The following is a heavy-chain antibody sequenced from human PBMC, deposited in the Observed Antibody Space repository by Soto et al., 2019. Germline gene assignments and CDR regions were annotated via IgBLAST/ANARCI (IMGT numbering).Heavy chain of an antibody. CDR1: GYTFTSYY. J-gene: IGHJ4*02. Sequence: QVQLVQCGAEVKRPGASVKVSCKASGYTFTSYYMHWVRQAPGQGLEWMGIINPSGGSTSYAQKFQGRVTMTRDTSTSTVYMELSSLRSEDTAVYYCARSRSVLRFLEWLLQYWGQGTLVTVSS. CDR3: ARSRSVLRFLEWLLQY. D-gene: IGHD3-3*01. CDR2: INPSGGST. V-gene: IGHV1-46*01.